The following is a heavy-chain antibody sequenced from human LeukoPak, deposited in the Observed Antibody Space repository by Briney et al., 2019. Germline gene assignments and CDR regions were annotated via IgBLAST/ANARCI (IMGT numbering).Heavy chain of an antibody. CDR3: ARALRLWGGNSGIAFDI. V-gene: IGHV4-39*07. Sequence: SETLSLTCTVSGGSISSNNYYWGWIRQPPGKGLEWIGSIYYSGSPYYNPSLKSRVTISEDMSNNQFSLKLSSVTAADTAVYYCARALRLWGGNSGIAFDIWGQGTMVTVSS. CDR2: IYYSGSP. J-gene: IGHJ3*02. D-gene: IGHD4-23*01. CDR1: GGSISSNNYY.